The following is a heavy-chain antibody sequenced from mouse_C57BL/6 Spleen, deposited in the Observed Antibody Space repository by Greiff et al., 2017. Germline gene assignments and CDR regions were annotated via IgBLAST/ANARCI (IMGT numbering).Heavy chain of an antibody. CDR3: ARGTDYFDY. V-gene: IGHV3-6*01. CDR1: GYSITSGYY. Sequence: VQLKQSGPGLVKPSQSLSLTCSVTGYSITSGYYWNWIRQFPGNKLEWMGYISYDGSNNYNPSLKNRISITRDTSKNQFFLKLNSVTTEDTATYYCARGTDYFDYWGQGTTLTVSS. D-gene: IGHD4-1*01. J-gene: IGHJ2*01. CDR2: ISYDGSN.